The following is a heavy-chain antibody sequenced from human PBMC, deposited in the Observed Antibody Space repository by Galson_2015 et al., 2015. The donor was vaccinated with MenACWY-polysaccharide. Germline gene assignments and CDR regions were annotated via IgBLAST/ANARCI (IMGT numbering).Heavy chain of an antibody. D-gene: IGHD6-13*01. J-gene: IGHJ4*02. CDR1: GFTFSSYG. Sequence: SLRLSCAASGFTFSSYGMHWVRQAPGKGLQWVAFIRYDGRDKYYADSVKGRFTLSRDNSKNTLYLQMDSLRAEDTAVYYCAKDRTAAASDGDYWGQRTLVTVSS. CDR3: AKDRTAAASDGDY. V-gene: IGHV3-30*02. CDR2: IRYDGRDK.